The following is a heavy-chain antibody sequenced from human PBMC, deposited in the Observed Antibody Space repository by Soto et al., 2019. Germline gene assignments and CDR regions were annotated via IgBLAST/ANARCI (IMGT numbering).Heavy chain of an antibody. V-gene: IGHV1-2*02. CDR1: GYTFTGYY. D-gene: IGHD6-13*01. J-gene: IGHJ6*02. CDR2: INPNSGDT. CDR3: AALDSDSSSWSPYGMDV. Sequence: ASVKVSCKASGYTFTGYYMHWVRQAPGQGFEWIGWINPNSGDTNYAQKFQERVTITRDMSTSSAYMELSSLSSEDTAVYYCAALDSDSSSWSPYGMDVWGQGTTVTVSS.